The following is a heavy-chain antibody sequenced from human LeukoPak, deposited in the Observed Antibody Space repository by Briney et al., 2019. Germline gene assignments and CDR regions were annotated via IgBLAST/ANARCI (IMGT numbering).Heavy chain of an antibody. CDR3: ARVLWFRGAPRGFDP. CDR1: GGSISSGGYS. J-gene: IGHJ5*02. V-gene: IGHV4-30-2*01. Sequence: RTSETLSLTCAVSGGSISSGGYSWSWIRQPPGKGLEWIGYIYHSGSTYYNPSLKSRVTISVDRSKNQFSLKLSSVTAADTAVYYCARVLWFRGAPRGFDPWGQGTLVTVSS. D-gene: IGHD2-21*01. CDR2: IYHSGST.